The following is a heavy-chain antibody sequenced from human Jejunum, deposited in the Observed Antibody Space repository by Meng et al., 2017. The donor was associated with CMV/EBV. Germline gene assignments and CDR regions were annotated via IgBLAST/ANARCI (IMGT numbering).Heavy chain of an antibody. V-gene: IGHV4-4*07. CDR3: ARGPGGFGDFNFDS. D-gene: IGHD3-10*01. J-gene: IGHJ4*02. CDR2: IYFGGST. CDR1: GRSISNHY. Sequence: VRLQAACPGLMQPSTPPSLTWSVSGRSISNHYWSWIRQPAGKGLEWIGRIYFGGSTNYNPSLKRRVTMSVEMSKNQFSMSLYSVTAADTAVYYCARGPGGFGDFNFDSWGQGTLVTVSS.